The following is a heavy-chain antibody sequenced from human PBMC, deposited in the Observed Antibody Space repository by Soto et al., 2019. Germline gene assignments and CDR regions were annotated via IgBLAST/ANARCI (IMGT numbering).Heavy chain of an antibody. V-gene: IGHV1-69*13. CDR1: GGTFSSYA. CDR2: IIPIFGTA. Sequence: ASVKVSCKASGGTFSSYAISWVRQAPGQGLEWMGGIIPIFGTANYAQKFQGRVTITADESTSTAYMELRSLRSEDTAVYYCAGPELGGYCSSTSCQTSYYYYGMDVWGQGTTVTVSS. D-gene: IGHD2-2*01. J-gene: IGHJ6*02. CDR3: AGPELGGYCSSTSCQTSYYYYGMDV.